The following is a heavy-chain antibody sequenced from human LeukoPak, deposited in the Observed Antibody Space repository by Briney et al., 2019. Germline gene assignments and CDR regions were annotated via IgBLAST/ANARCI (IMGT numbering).Heavy chain of an antibody. CDR1: GFTFSNYC. Sequence: GGSLRLSCVASGFTFSNYCMNWVRQAPGKGLECVANINQDGSDKYYVDSVKGRFTISRDNTKNSLYLQMNSLRAEDTAVYYCVGGDYWGQGTLVTVSS. J-gene: IGHJ4*02. V-gene: IGHV3-7*01. CDR3: VGGDY. CDR2: INQDGSDK.